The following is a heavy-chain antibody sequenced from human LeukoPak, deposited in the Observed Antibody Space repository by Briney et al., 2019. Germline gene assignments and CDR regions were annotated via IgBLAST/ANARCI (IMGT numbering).Heavy chain of an antibody. CDR3: ARSLSSRFSGPRRPYYFDS. J-gene: IGHJ4*02. D-gene: IGHD3-16*02. V-gene: IGHV3-23*01. CDR1: GFTFSSYG. CDR2: ISSSGGST. Sequence: GGSLRLSCAASGFTFSSYGMSWVRQAPGKGLEWVSGISSSGGSTYYVDSVKGRFTISTDNSKNTLYLQMNSLRAEDTAVYYCARSLSSRFSGPRRPYYFDSWGQGTLVTVSS.